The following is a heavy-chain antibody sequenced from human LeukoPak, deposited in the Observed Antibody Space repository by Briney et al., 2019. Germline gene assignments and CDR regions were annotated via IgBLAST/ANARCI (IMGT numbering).Heavy chain of an antibody. CDR3: ARGRQYNWNDIPNWFDP. CDR2: INHSGST. V-gene: IGHV4-34*01. J-gene: IGHJ5*02. CDR1: GGSFSGYY. Sequence: SETLSHTCAVYGGSFSGYYWSWIRQPPGKGLEWIGEINHSGSTNYNPSLKSRVTISVDTSKNQFSLKLSSVTAADTAVYYCARGRQYNWNDIPNWFDPWGQGTLVTVSS. D-gene: IGHD1-1*01.